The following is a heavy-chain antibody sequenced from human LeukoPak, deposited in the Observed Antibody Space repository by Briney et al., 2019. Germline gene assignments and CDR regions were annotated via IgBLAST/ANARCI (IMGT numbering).Heavy chain of an antibody. J-gene: IGHJ2*01. CDR1: AFTFSSYA. V-gene: IGHV3-23*01. Sequence: PGGSLRLSCAASAFTFSSYAMSWVRQAPGKGLEWVSAVSGSGGSTYYADSVKGRFTISRDNSKNTLYLQMNSLRAEDTAVDYCAKTLRESSGREYFYLWGRGTLVTVSS. CDR3: AKTLRESSGREYFYL. CDR2: VSGSGGST. D-gene: IGHD6-19*01.